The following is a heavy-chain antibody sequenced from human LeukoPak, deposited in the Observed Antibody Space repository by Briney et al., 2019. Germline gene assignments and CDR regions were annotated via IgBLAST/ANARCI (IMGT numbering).Heavy chain of an antibody. J-gene: IGHJ4*02. CDR2: ISGSGGST. Sequence: PGGSLRLSCVASGFTFSSYAMSWVRQAPGKGLEWVSAISGSGGSTYYADSVKGRFTISRDNSKNTLYLQMNSLRAEDTAVYYCAKARLVAGDFDYWGQGTLVTVSS. CDR1: GFTFSSYA. D-gene: IGHD6-19*01. CDR3: AKARLVAGDFDY. V-gene: IGHV3-23*01.